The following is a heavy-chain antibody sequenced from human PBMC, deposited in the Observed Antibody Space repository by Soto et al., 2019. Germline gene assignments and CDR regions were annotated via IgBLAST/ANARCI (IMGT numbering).Heavy chain of an antibody. CDR3: AAGGSWARLDN. Sequence: QVQLVQAGAEVKKPGSSLKVSCTASGGTLNNYAISWLRQAPGQGREWMGGIITAFGPAIYAQKFQGRVSITADESTQTADMDLSSLRSEDTAVYYCAAGGSWARLDNWGQGTLVTVSS. D-gene: IGHD6-13*01. J-gene: IGHJ4*02. CDR2: IITAFGPA. CDR1: GGTLNNYA. V-gene: IGHV1-69*01.